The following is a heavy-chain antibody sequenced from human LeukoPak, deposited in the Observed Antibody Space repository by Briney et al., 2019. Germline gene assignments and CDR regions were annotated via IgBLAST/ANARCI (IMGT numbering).Heavy chain of an antibody. Sequence: SETLSLTCAVYGGSFSGYYWSWIRQPAGKGLEWIGRIYTSGSTNYNPSLKSRVTMSVDTSKNQFSLKLSSVTAADTAVYYCARGSGYCSSTSCSHYYYYYMDVWGKGTTVTVSS. J-gene: IGHJ6*03. CDR2: IYTSGST. CDR1: GGSFSGYY. V-gene: IGHV4-59*10. D-gene: IGHD2-2*01. CDR3: ARGSGYCSSTSCSHYYYYYMDV.